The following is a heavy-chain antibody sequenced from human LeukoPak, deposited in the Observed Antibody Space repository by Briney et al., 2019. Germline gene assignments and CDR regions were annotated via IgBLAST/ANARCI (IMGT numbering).Heavy chain of an antibody. V-gene: IGHV4-59*12. CDR2: IYNSGST. Sequence: SETLSLTCTVSGGSISTSYWSWIRQPPGKGLEWIGYIYNSGSTNYNPSLKSRATISVDKSKDQFSLKVTSVTAADTAVYYCARDKVGTIDFYYSYYMDVWGKGTTVTVSS. D-gene: IGHD1-26*01. J-gene: IGHJ6*03. CDR3: ARDKVGTIDFYYSYYMDV. CDR1: GGSISTSY.